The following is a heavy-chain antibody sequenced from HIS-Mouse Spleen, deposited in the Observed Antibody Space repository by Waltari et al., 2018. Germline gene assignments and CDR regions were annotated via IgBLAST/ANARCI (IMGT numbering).Heavy chain of an antibody. CDR1: ECTFSCYW. CDR2: IKQDGSEK. J-gene: IGHJ3*02. CDR3: AGRDVDDFDI. V-gene: IGHV3-7*01. Sequence: EVRLVESGGGLVQPGGSLRLSCAASECTFSCYWMSWVRKAPGKGLEWVANIKQDGSEKYYVDSVKSRFTISRDNAKNSLYLQMNSLRAEDTAVYYCAGRDVDDFDIWGQGTMVTVSS.